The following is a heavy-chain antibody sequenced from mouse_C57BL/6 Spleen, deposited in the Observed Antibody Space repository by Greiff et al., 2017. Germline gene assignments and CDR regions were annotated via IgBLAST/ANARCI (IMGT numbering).Heavy chain of an antibody. D-gene: IGHD2-3*01. V-gene: IGHV1-80*01. J-gene: IGHJ4*01. CDR2: IYPGDGDT. Sequence: QVQLQQPGAELVKPGASVKMSCKASGYAFSSYWMNWVKQRPGKGLEWIGQIYPGDGDTNYNGKFKGKATLTADKSSSTAYMQLSSLTSEDSAVYFCARHDGYYGDYAMDYWGQGTSVTVSS. CDR3: ARHDGYYGDYAMDY. CDR1: GYAFSSYW.